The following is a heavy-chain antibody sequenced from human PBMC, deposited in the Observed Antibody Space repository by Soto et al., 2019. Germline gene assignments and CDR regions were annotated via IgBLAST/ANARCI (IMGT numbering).Heavy chain of an antibody. CDR3: ARHTSTINLHFDP. V-gene: IGHV4-30-2*01. Sequence: PSETLSLTCAVSGGSISSGGYSWSWIRQPPGKGLERIGEIYHSGSINYNPSLKSRVTISVDKSKNQFSLKLSSVTAADTAVYYCARHTSTINLHFDPWGQGTTVTVSS. D-gene: IGHD5-12*01. J-gene: IGHJ5*02. CDR2: IYHSGSI. CDR1: GGSISSGGYS.